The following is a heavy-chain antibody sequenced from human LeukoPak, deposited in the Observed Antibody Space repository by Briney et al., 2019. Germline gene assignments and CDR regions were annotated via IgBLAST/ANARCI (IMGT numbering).Heavy chain of an antibody. V-gene: IGHV3-48*02. Sequence: PGGSLGLSCAASGFTFSSYSMNWVRQAPGKGLEWVSYISSSSSTIYYADSVKGRFTISRDNAKNSLYLQMNSLRDEDTAVYYCATQNLVHRAYYFDYWGQGTLVTVSS. CDR2: ISSSSSTI. D-gene: IGHD6-6*01. CDR1: GFTFSSYS. J-gene: IGHJ4*02. CDR3: ATQNLVHRAYYFDY.